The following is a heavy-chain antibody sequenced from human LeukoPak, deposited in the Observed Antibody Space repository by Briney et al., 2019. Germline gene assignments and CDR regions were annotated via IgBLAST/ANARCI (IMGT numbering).Heavy chain of an antibody. V-gene: IGHV4-38-2*02. Sequence: SETLSLTCTVSGYSITRGYYWGWIRQPPGKGLEWIGSIYHSGSTYYNPPLKSRVVITVDTSKNQFSLKLNSVTAADTAVYYCARSGPYYYHYMDVWGKGTTVTVSS. CDR1: GYSITRGYY. J-gene: IGHJ6*03. CDR2: IYHSGST. CDR3: ARSGPYYYHYMDV. D-gene: IGHD3-10*01.